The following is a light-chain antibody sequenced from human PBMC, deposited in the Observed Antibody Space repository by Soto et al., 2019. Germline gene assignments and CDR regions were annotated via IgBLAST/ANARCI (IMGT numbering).Light chain of an antibody. CDR2: SAS. V-gene: IGKV1-39*01. Sequence: DIQMTQSPSSLSASVGDRVTITCRASQSISSYLTWYHQKPGKAPKLLIYSASSVQNGVPSRFSGSGSGTDFTLTISSLQPEDFATYYCQQSYTTPWTFGQGTKVEIK. CDR3: QQSYTTPWT. J-gene: IGKJ1*01. CDR1: QSISSY.